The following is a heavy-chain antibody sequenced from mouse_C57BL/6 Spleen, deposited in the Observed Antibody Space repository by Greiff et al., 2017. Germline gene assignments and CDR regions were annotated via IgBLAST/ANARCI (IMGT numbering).Heavy chain of an antibody. CDR1: GYTFTSYG. V-gene: IGHV1-81*01. CDR3: ARSNEGAMDY. Sequence: KQSGAELARPGASVKLSCEASGYTFTSYGISWVKQRTGQGLEWIGEIYPRSGNTYYNEKFKGKATLTADKSSSTAYMELRSLTSEDSAVYFCARSNEGAMDYWGQGTSVTVSS. D-gene: IGHD2-5*01. CDR2: IYPRSGNT. J-gene: IGHJ4*01.